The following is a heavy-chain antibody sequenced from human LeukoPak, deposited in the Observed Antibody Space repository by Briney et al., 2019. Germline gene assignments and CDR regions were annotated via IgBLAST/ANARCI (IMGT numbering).Heavy chain of an antibody. CDR1: GFTFDDYA. D-gene: IGHD6-19*01. Sequence: GRSLRLSCAASGFTFDDYAMHWVRHAPGKGLEWVSGISWNSGNIGYADSVKGRFTISRDNAKNSLYLQMNSLRAEDTALYYCAKGGHKWLGVFDYWGQGTLVTVSS. J-gene: IGHJ4*02. CDR2: ISWNSGNI. V-gene: IGHV3-9*01. CDR3: AKGGHKWLGVFDY.